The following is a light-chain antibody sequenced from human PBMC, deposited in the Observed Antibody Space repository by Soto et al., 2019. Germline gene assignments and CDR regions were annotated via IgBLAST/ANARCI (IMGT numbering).Light chain of an antibody. CDR3: QPYNSWPQT. J-gene: IGKJ1*01. CDR2: KTS. V-gene: IGKV1-5*03. Sequence: DIQMTQSPYTLSASLGDRVTITCRASQSVTIWLAWYQQKPGKAPKLLIYKTSSLESGVPSRFSGSGSGTEFTLTISSLQPDDFAPYYCQPYNSWPQTFRQGTKVDIK. CDR1: QSVTIW.